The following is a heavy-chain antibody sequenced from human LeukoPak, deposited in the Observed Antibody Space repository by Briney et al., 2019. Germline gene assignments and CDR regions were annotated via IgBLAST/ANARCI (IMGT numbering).Heavy chain of an antibody. CDR1: GYTFTSYS. CDR3: AREILVPAAIRGAYNWFDP. D-gene: IGHD2-2*02. J-gene: IGHJ5*02. CDR2: ISAYNGNT. V-gene: IGHV1-18*01. Sequence: GASVKVSCKASGYTFTSYSISWVRQAPGQGLEWMGWISAYNGNTNYAQKLQGRVTMTTDTSTSTAYMELRSLRSDDTAVYYCAREILVPAAIRGAYNWFDPWGQGTLVTVSS.